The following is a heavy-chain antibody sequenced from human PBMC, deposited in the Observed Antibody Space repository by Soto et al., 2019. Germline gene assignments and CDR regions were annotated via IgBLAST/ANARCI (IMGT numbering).Heavy chain of an antibody. CDR1: GFTFGTYA. V-gene: IGHV3-23*01. CDR2: ISGSGGST. Sequence: EVQLLESGGGLVQPGGSLRLSCAASGFTFGTYAMNWVRQAPGKGLEWVSGISGSGGSTYYTDSVKGRFTISRDNSKNTLYLQMNSLRADDTAVYCCAKDRSVDTRDWFDPWGQGTLVTVSS. D-gene: IGHD5-18*01. J-gene: IGHJ5*02. CDR3: AKDRSVDTRDWFDP.